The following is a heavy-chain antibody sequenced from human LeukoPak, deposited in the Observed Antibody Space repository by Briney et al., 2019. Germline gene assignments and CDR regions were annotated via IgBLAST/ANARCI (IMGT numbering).Heavy chain of an antibody. D-gene: IGHD3-22*01. CDR2: IYSGGST. Sequence: GGSLRLSCAASGFTVSSNYMSWVRQAPGKGLEWVSVIYSGGSTYYADSVKGRFTNYRDNSKNTLYLQMNSLRAEDTSVYYCARSSYESSGYDFQHWGQGTLVTVSS. CDR3: ARSSYESSGYDFQH. J-gene: IGHJ1*01. V-gene: IGHV3-53*01. CDR1: GFTVSSNY.